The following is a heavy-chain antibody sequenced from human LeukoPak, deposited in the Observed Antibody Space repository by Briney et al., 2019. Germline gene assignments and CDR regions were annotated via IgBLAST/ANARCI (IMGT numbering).Heavy chain of an antibody. CDR2: INHSGST. Sequence: SETLSLTCSLSGGSITNYYWSWIRQPPGKGLEWIGEINHSGSTNYNPSLKSRVTISVDTSENQFSLKLSSVTAADTAVYYCAGVAHRQDWFDPWGQGTLVTVSS. CDR1: GGSITNYY. CDR3: AGVAHRQDWFDP. J-gene: IGHJ5*02. V-gene: IGHV4-34*01. D-gene: IGHD2-15*01.